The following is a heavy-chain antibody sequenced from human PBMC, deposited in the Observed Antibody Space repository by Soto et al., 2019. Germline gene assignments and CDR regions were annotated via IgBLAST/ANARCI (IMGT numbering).Heavy chain of an antibody. V-gene: IGHV3-9*01. CDR2: IPWNSGTL. J-gene: IGHJ6*02. CDR3: ARHRGYHYYGMDV. Sequence: GGSLRLSCVASGFTFSDFAMHWVRQAPGKGLEWVSGIPWNSGTLDYADSVRGRFSISRDNAKNSLYLQMNSLRVEDTALYYCARHRGYHYYGMDVWGQGTTVTVSS. CDR1: GFTFSDFA.